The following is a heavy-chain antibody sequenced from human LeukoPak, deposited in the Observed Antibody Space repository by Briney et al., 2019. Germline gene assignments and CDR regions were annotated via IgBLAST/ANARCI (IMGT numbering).Heavy chain of an antibody. CDR1: GFTFSSHL. CDR3: AREIMVSREWYFDL. CDR2: MYNDGSGT. J-gene: IGHJ2*01. V-gene: IGHV3-74*01. D-gene: IGHD2-21*01. Sequence: GGSLRLSCAASGFTFSSHLVSWVRQAPGEGLVWVSRMYNDGSGTTYADSVRGRVTISRDNAKNTLYLQMNSLRVEDTAVYFCAREIMVSREWYFDLWGRGTLVTVAS.